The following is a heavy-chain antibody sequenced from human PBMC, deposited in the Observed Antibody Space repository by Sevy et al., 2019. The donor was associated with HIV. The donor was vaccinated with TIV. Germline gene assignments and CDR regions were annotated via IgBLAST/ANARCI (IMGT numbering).Heavy chain of an antibody. CDR2: ISSSSNYI. CDR1: GFTFSSYN. CDR3: ARVVAYCSGGSCVPGYYYGMDV. J-gene: IGHJ6*02. D-gene: IGHD2-15*01. V-gene: IGHV3-21*01. Sequence: GGSLRLSCAASGFTFSSYNMNWVRQAPGKGLEWVSSISSSSNYIYYADSMKGRFTIYRDNAKNSLYLQMNSLRAEDTAVYYCARVVAYCSGGSCVPGYYYGMDVWGQGTTVTVSS.